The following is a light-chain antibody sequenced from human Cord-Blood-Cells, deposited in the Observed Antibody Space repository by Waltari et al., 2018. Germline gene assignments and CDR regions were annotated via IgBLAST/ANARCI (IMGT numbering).Light chain of an antibody. CDR2: SNK. CDR1: SSNIGSNT. V-gene: IGLV1-44*01. CDR3: AAWDDSLNGWV. J-gene: IGLJ3*02. Sequence: QSVLTQPPSASGTPGQRVTISCSGSSSNIGSNTVNWYQQLPGTAPKLLIYSNKPRPSGVPGLFSGSKSGTSASLAISGLQSEDEADYYCAAWDDSLNGWVFGGGTKLTVL.